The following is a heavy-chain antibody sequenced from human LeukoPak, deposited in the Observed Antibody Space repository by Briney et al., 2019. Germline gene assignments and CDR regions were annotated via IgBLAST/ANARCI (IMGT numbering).Heavy chain of an antibody. Sequence: PGGSLRLSCAASGFTFSSYAMHWVRQAPGKGLEWVAVISYDGSSKYYADSVKGRFTISRDNSKNTLYLQMNSLRAEDTAVYYCARGQDYYDSSGYYYGPLDYWGQGTLVTVSS. J-gene: IGHJ4*02. CDR2: ISYDGSSK. D-gene: IGHD3-22*01. V-gene: IGHV3-30-3*01. CDR3: ARGQDYYDSSGYYYGPLDY. CDR1: GFTFSSYA.